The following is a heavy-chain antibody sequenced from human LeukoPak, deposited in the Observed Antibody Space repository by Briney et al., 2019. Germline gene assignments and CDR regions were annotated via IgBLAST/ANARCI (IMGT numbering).Heavy chain of an antibody. CDR3: AKDGWYCSSTSCPYYYGSGSYYNGYFDY. CDR2: ISGSGGST. J-gene: IGHJ4*02. V-gene: IGHV3-23*01. Sequence: PGGSLRLSCAASGFTFSSYGMSWVRQAPGKGLEWVSAISGSGGSTYYADSVKGRFTISRDNSKNTLYLQMNSLRAEDTAVYYCAKDGWYCSSTSCPYYYGSGSYYNGYFDYWGQGTLVTVSS. D-gene: IGHD3-10*01. CDR1: GFTFSSYG.